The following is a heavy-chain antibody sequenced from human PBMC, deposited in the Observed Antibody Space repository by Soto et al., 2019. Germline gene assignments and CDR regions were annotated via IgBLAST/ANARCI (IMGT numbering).Heavy chain of an antibody. CDR1: GFTFSSYS. Sequence: PGGSLRLSCAASGFTFSSYSMNWVRQAPGKGLEWVSSISSSSSYIYYADSVKGRFTISRDNAKNSLYLQMNSLRAEDTAVYYCARDTALIVVPAETNWFDPWGQGTLVTVSS. CDR2: ISSSSSYI. D-gene: IGHD2-2*01. J-gene: IGHJ5*02. V-gene: IGHV3-21*01. CDR3: ARDTALIVVPAETNWFDP.